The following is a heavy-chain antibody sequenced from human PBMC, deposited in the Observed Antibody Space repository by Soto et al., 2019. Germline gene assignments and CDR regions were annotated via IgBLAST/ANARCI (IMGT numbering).Heavy chain of an antibody. CDR2: IIPIFGTA. D-gene: IGHD6-19*01. V-gene: IGHV1-69*05. Sequence: QVQLVQSGAEVKKPGSSVKVSCKASGGTFSSYAISWVRQAPGQGLEWMGGIIPIFGTANYAQKFQGRVTIATDEATSTAYMGLSSVRSEDTAVHDCARVDVEVAGPRGWFDPWGQGTLFVVSS. J-gene: IGHJ5*02. CDR1: GGTFSSYA. CDR3: ARVDVEVAGPRGWFDP.